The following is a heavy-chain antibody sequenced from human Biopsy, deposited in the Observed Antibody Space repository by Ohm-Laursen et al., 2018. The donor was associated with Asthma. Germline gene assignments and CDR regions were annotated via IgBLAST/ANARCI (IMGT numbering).Heavy chain of an antibody. D-gene: IGHD2-21*01. V-gene: IGHV1-69*13. CDR3: ARSYCGGDCYSPFDY. CDR2: IMPIFGTP. CDR1: GGTFSSDA. J-gene: IGHJ4*02. Sequence: ASVKVSCNASGGTFSSDAISWVRQAPGQGLEWMGGIMPIFGTPNYAQKFQHRLTITADDSTTTVYMELSSLKLEDTAVYFCARSYCGGDCYSPFDYWGQGSLVTVSS.